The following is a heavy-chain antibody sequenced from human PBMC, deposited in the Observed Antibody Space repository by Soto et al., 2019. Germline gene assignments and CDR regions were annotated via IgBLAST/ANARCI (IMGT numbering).Heavy chain of an antibody. CDR3: ARDHGVGYCSGGSFYSAYYYYYGMDV. V-gene: IGHV3-33*01. CDR2: IWYDGSNK. Sequence: GGSLRLSCAASGFTFSSYGMHWVRQAPGKGLEWVAVIWYDGSNKYYADSVKGRFTISRDNSKNTLYLQMNSLRAEDTAVYYCARDHGVGYCSGGSFYSAYYYYYGMDVWGQGTTVTVSS. CDR1: GFTFSSYG. J-gene: IGHJ6*02. D-gene: IGHD2-15*01.